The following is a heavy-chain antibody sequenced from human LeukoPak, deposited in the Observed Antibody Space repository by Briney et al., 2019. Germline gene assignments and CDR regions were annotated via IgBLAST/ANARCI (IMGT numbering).Heavy chain of an antibody. CDR3: TQGSGYYFNY. CDR2: IKSKSDGGAT. D-gene: IGHD5-12*01. CDR1: GLTLSNVW. Sequence: GGSLRLSCAVSGLTLSNVWVNWVRQAPGKGLEWVGLIKSKSDGGATDFAAPVKGRFTISRDDSKNILYLQMNSLTSEDTAIYYCTQGSGYYFNYWGQGTLVTVSS. V-gene: IGHV3-15*07. J-gene: IGHJ4*02.